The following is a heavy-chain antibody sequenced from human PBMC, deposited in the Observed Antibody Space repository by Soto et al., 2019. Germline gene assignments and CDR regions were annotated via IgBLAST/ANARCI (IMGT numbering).Heavy chain of an antibody. Sequence: GGSLRLSCAASGFTFRSYAMGWVRQAPGKGLEWVAVISYDGTNKYYADSVKGRFTISRDNSKNTLSLQMNSLRAEDTAVYYCARGDSNSWSDYWGQGTLVTVSS. J-gene: IGHJ4*02. V-gene: IGHV3-30*01. D-gene: IGHD6-13*01. CDR3: ARGDSNSWSDY. CDR2: ISYDGTNK. CDR1: GFTFRSYA.